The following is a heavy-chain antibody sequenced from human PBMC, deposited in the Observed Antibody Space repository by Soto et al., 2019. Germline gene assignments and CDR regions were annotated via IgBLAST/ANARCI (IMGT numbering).Heavy chain of an antibody. CDR1: GYTFTSYD. V-gene: IGHV1-8*01. CDR2: MNPDSGNT. D-gene: IGHD3-16*02. J-gene: IGHJ5*02. CDR3: ARGARDRSNRDKLNWFDP. Sequence: VKVSCKASGYTFTSYDINWVRQATGQGPEWMGWMNPDSGNTGYVQKFQGRVTMTTDTSTSTAYMELRSLRSDDTAVYYCARGARDRSNRDKLNWFDPWGQGTLVTVSS.